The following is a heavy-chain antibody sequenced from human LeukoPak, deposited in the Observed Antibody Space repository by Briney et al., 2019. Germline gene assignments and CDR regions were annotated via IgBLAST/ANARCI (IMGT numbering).Heavy chain of an antibody. J-gene: IGHJ3*02. CDR2: INYRGST. D-gene: IGHD3-3*01. CDR3: AKDLGITIFGVHTPGAFDI. Sequence: KPSETLSLTCTVSGGSTSTNYWSWIRQPPGKGLEWIGYINYRGSTNYNPSLESRVTISSDTSKNQFSLKLTSVTAADTAVYYCAKDLGITIFGVHTPGAFDIWGRGTVVAVSS. V-gene: IGHV4-59*01. CDR1: GGSTSTNY.